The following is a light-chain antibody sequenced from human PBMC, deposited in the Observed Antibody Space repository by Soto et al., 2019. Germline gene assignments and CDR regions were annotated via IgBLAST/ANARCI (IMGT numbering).Light chain of an antibody. CDR1: QGVSTR. CDR3: QQYSVYWT. Sequence: DIQMTQSPSSLSASVGDRVTIICRASQGVSTRLAWYQQKPGKAPKVLIYDASSWAGGVPSRFTGSGSGTEFTLTINSLQPDDFATYYCQQYSVYWTFGQGTKVEIK. CDR2: DAS. J-gene: IGKJ1*01. V-gene: IGKV1-5*02.